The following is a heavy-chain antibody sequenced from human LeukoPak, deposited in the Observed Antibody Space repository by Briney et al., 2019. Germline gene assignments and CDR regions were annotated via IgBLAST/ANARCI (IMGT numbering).Heavy chain of an antibody. D-gene: IGHD6-13*01. CDR2: IYYSGST. CDR1: GGSISSSSYY. CDR3: ARLVKQLVTWFDP. Sequence: KASETLSLTCTVSGGSISSSSYYWNWIRQPPGKGLEWIGYIYYSGSTNYNPSLKSRVTISVDTSKNQFSLKLSSVTAADTAVYYCARLVKQLVTWFDPWGQGTLVTVSS. J-gene: IGHJ5*02. V-gene: IGHV4-61*05.